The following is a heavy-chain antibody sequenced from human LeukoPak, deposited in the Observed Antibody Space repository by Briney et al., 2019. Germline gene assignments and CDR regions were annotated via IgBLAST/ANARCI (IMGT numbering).Heavy chain of an antibody. Sequence: SETLSLTCTGSGASIRSYYWSWIRQPPGRGLEWIGNIYYSGTTNYNPSLKSRVTISVDTSKNQFSLKMSSMTAADTAVYYCARGGSNFDPWGQGVLVTVSS. CDR2: IYYSGTT. CDR1: GASIRSYY. CDR3: ARGGSNFDP. J-gene: IGHJ5*02. D-gene: IGHD1-26*01. V-gene: IGHV4-59*01.